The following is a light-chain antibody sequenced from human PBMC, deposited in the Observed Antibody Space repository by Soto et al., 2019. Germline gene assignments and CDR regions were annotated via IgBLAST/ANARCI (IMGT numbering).Light chain of an antibody. CDR3: QQYGGSPGFT. J-gene: IGKJ3*01. Sequence: EIVLTQSPGTLSFYPGERATLSCRTSQTVCSTCLAWYQQKPGQAPRLLISGASNRATGIPDRFSGSGSGTDVTLTISRLEPEDFAVYYCQQYGGSPGFTFGPGTKVDIK. CDR1: QTVCSTC. V-gene: IGKV3-20*01. CDR2: GAS.